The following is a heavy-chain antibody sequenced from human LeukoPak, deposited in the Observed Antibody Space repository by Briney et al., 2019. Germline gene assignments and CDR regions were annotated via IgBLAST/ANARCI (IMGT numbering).Heavy chain of an antibody. J-gene: IGHJ4*02. Sequence: PGGSLRLSCAASGFTFSDYYMSWIRQPPGKGLEWIGCLYYSGCTYYNPSLKGRVTISVDTSKNQFSLKLSSVTAADTAVYYCARGKALWGQGTLVTVSS. CDR1: GFTFSDYY. V-gene: IGHV4-59*12. CDR2: LYYSGCT. CDR3: ARGKAL.